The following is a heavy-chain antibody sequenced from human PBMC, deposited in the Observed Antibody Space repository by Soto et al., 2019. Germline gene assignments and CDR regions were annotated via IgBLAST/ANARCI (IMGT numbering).Heavy chain of an antibody. CDR3: ARGSGYTYRDV. J-gene: IGHJ6*02. V-gene: IGHV3-21*01. D-gene: IGHD5-18*01. CDR1: GFTFSSNS. CDR2: ISSSSSYV. Sequence: ESGGGLVKPGGSLRLSCAASGFTFSSNSMNWVRQAPGKGLEWVSSISSSSSYVYYADSVRGRFTVSRDNTKNSLYLQMNSLRAEDTAVYYCARGSGYTYRDVWGQGTSVTVS.